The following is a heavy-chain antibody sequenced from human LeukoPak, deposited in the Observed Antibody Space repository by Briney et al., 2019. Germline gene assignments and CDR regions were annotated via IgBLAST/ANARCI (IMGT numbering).Heavy chain of an antibody. CDR2: INAGNGNT. D-gene: IGHD3-22*01. CDR3: ARDRYYYDSSGYYSPHFDY. CDR1: GYTFTSYA. J-gene: IGHJ4*02. V-gene: IGHV1-3*01. Sequence: ASVKVSCKASGYTFTSYAMHWVRQAPGQRLEWMGWINAGNGNTEYSQKFQGRVTITRDTSASTAYMELSSLRSEDTAVYYCARDRYYYDSSGYYSPHFDYWGQGTLVTVSS.